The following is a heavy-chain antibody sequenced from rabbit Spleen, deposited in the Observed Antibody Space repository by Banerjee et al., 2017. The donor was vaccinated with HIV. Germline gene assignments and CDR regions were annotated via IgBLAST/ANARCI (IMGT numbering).Heavy chain of an antibody. D-gene: IGHD1-1*01. V-gene: IGHV1S40*01. Sequence: QSLEESGGDLVKPGASLTLTCTASGFSFSSSYYMCWVRPAPGQGLECIACIYGGSSGSTYYASWAKGRFTISKASSTTVTLQMTSLTAADTATYFCARDTSTSFSSYGMDLWGPGTLVTVS. CDR1: GFSFSSSYY. J-gene: IGHJ6*01. CDR3: ARDTSTSFSSYGMDL. CDR2: IYGGSSGST.